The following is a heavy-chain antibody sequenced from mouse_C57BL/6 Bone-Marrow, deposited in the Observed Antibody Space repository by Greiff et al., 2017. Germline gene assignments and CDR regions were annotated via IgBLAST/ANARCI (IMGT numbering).Heavy chain of an antibody. CDR2: IDPSDSYT. J-gene: IGHJ2*01. CDR1: GYTFTSYW. Sequence: VQLVESGAELVMPGASVKLSCKASGYTFTSYWMHWVKQRPGQGLEWIGEIDPSDSYTNYNQKFKGKSTLTVDKSSSTAYMQLSSLTSEDSAVYYCAREGNWDVGGYWGQGTTLTVSS. CDR3: AREGNWDVGGY. V-gene: IGHV1-69*01. D-gene: IGHD4-1*01.